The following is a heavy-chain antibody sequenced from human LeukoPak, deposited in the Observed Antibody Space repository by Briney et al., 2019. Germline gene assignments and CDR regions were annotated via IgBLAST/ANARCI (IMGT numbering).Heavy chain of an antibody. CDR3: ARDKDYGSGDFDY. J-gene: IGHJ4*02. CDR1: GFTFSSYS. V-gene: IGHV3-21*04. CDR2: ISSSSSYI. Sequence: GGSLGLSCAASGFTFSSYSMNWVRQAPGKGLEWVSSISSSSSYIYYADSMKGRFTISRDNAKNSLYLQMNSLRAEDTALYYCARDKDYGSGDFDYWGQGTLVIVSS. D-gene: IGHD3-10*01.